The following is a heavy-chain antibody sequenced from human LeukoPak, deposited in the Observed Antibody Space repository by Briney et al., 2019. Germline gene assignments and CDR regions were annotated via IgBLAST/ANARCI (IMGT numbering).Heavy chain of an antibody. V-gene: IGHV4-59*01. Sequence: SETLSLTCTVSGGSISSYFWSWIRQPPGKGLEWIGYIYYSGSTNYNPSLKSRVTISVDTSKNQFSLKLSSVTAADTAVYYCARAVEMATINYWGQGTLVTVSS. D-gene: IGHD5-24*01. CDR3: ARAVEMATINY. CDR2: IYYSGST. CDR1: GGSISSYF. J-gene: IGHJ4*02.